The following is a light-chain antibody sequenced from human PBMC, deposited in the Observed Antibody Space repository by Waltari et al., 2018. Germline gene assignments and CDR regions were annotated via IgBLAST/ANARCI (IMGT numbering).Light chain of an antibody. CDR2: DAS. Sequence: EIVLTSSPATVSFSPGERATLSCRARQSVSSYLTWYQQKPGQAPRLLIYDASNRATGIPARFSGSGSGTDFTLTISSLEPEDFAVYYCQQRSSWPLTFGGGTKVEIK. CDR1: QSVSSY. CDR3: QQRSSWPLT. J-gene: IGKJ4*01. V-gene: IGKV3-11*01.